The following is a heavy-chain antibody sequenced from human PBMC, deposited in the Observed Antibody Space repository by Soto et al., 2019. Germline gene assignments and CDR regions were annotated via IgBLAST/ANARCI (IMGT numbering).Heavy chain of an antibody. CDR2: IYYSGST. CDR3: ARQQTSTVVSYFFDY. J-gene: IGHJ4*02. Sequence: PSETLSLTCTVSGGSMSSYYWSWIRQPPGKGLEWIGYIYYSGSTNYIPSLKSRVTISVDTSKNQFSLKLSSVTAADTAVYYCARQQTSTVVSYFFDYWGQGTLVTVS. V-gene: IGHV4-59*08. CDR1: GGSMSSYY. D-gene: IGHD2-15*01.